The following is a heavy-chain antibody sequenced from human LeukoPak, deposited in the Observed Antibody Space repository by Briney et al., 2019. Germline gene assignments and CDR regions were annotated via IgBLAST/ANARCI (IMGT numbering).Heavy chain of an antibody. D-gene: IGHD3-10*01. J-gene: IGHJ4*02. CDR3: ARAYYYGSGSYLDY. CDR1: GGTLSSYA. V-gene: IGHV1-69*13. CDR2: IIPIFGTP. Sequence: SVKVSCKASGGTLSSYAISWVRQAPGQGLEWVGGIIPIFGTPNYAQKFQGRVTITADESTSTAYLDLSSLRSEDTAVYYCARAYYYGSGSYLDYWGQGTLVTVSS.